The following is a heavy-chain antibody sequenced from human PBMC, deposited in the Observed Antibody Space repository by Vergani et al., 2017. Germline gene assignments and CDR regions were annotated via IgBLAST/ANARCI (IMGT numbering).Heavy chain of an antibody. CDR3: ARVRSAAPLRSGPYYYYMDV. Sequence: EVQLVESGGGLVKPGGSLRLSCAASGFTFSSYSMNWVRQAPGKGLEWVSSISSSSSYIYYADSVKGRFTISRDNAKNSLYLQMNSLRAEDTAVYYCARVRSAAPLRSGPYYYYMDVWGKGTTVTVSS. CDR2: ISSSSSYI. D-gene: IGHD2-15*01. CDR1: GFTFSSYS. V-gene: IGHV3-21*01. J-gene: IGHJ6*03.